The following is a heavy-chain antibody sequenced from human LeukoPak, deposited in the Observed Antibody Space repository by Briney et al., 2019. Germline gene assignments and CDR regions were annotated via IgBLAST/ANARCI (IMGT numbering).Heavy chain of an antibody. J-gene: IGHJ3*02. Sequence: SETLSLTCTVSGGSISSYYWSWIRQSPGKGLEWIGYIYYSGSTNYNPSLKSRVTISVDTSKNQFSLKLSSVTAADTAVYYCARRGWELRGYAFDIWGQGTMVTVSS. D-gene: IGHD1-26*01. V-gene: IGHV4-59*08. CDR2: IYYSGST. CDR1: GGSISSYY. CDR3: ARRGWELRGYAFDI.